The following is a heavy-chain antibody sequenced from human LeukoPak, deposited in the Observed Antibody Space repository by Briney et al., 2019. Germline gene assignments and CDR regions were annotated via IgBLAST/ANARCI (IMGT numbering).Heavy chain of an antibody. CDR1: GFPFSEYS. D-gene: IGHD2-15*01. V-gene: IGHV3-21*01. CDR2: ISSSSSYI. CDR3: ARDLILRNWYFDL. Sequence: PGGSLRLSCAASGFPFSEYSMNWVRQAPGKGLEWVSSISSSSSYIYYADSVKGRFTISRDNAKNSLYLQLNSLRAEDTAVYYCARDLILRNWYFDLWGRGTLVTVSS. J-gene: IGHJ2*01.